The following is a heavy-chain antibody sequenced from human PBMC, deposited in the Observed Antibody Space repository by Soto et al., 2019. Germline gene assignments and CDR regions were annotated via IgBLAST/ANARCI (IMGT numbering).Heavy chain of an antibody. V-gene: IGHV3-33*01. Sequence: QVQLVESGGGVVQPGRSLRLSCAASGFTFSSYGMHWVRQASGKGLEWVAVIWYDGSNKYYADSVKGRFTISRDNSKNTLYLQMNSLRAEDTAVYYCASLNTRQQLYTYGMDVWGQGTTVTVSS. J-gene: IGHJ6*02. D-gene: IGHD6-13*01. CDR3: ASLNTRQQLYTYGMDV. CDR2: IWYDGSNK. CDR1: GFTFSSYG.